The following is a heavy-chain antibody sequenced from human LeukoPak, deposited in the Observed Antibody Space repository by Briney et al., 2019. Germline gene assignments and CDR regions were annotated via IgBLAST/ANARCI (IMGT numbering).Heavy chain of an antibody. CDR3: ARSGIKMVRGVIIKSPYHMDV. V-gene: IGHV3-21*01. D-gene: IGHD3-10*01. J-gene: IGHJ6*03. CDR2: TSSSSNYI. Sequence: GGSLRLSCAASGFTLSTYTMNWVRQAPGKGLEWVSSTSSSSNYIYYADSVKGRFTISRDDAKNSLSLQMNSLRAEDTAVYYCARSGIKMVRGVIIKSPYHMDVWGKGTTVTVSS. CDR1: GFTLSTYT.